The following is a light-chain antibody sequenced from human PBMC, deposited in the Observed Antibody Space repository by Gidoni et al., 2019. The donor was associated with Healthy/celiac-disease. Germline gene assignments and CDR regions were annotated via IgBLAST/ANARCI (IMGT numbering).Light chain of an antibody. J-gene: IGKJ1*01. CDR3: QQYNNWRGT. CDR2: GAS. V-gene: IGKV3-15*01. Sequence: VVMTPSPATLSVSPGERATLSCRASQSVSSNLAWYQQKPGQAPRLLIYGASTRATGIPARFSGSGSGTEFTLTISSLQCEDFAVYYCQQYNNWRGTFGQGTKVEIK. CDR1: QSVSSN.